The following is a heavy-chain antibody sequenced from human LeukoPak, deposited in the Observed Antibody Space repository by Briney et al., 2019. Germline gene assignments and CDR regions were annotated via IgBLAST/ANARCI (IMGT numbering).Heavy chain of an antibody. CDR3: AREGTGMAAFDY. Sequence: ASVKVSCKASGYPFTGYYMHWVRQAPGQGLEWMGWINPNSGGTNYAQKFQGRVTMTRDTSISTAYMELSRLRSDDTAVYYCAREGTGMAAFDYWGQGTLVTVSS. CDR1: GYPFTGYY. D-gene: IGHD6-13*01. V-gene: IGHV1-2*02. CDR2: INPNSGGT. J-gene: IGHJ4*02.